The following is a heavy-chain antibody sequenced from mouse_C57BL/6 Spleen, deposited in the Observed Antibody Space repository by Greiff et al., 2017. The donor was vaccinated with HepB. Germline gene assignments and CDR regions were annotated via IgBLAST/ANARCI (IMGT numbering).Heavy chain of an antibody. CDR1: GYTFTDYY. CDR2: INPNNGGT. Sequence: EVQLQQSGPELVKPGASVKISCKASGYTFTDYYMNWVKQSHGKSLEWIGDINPNNGGTSYIQKFKGKATLTVDKSSSTAYMARRSLTSEDSAVYYCARSATMDYWGQGTSVTVSS. V-gene: IGHV1-26*01. CDR3: ARSATMDY. J-gene: IGHJ4*01.